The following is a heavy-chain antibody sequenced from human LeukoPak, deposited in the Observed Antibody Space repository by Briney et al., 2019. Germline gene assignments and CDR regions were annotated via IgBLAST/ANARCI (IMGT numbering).Heavy chain of an antibody. CDR3: ARDLAGQYCSSTTYCTFIRDTYFDY. V-gene: IGHV1-18*01. J-gene: IGHJ4*02. CDR2: ISAYNGNT. D-gene: IGHD2-2*02. Sequence: SVKVSCKASGYTFTSYGISWVRQAPGQGLEWMGWISAYNGNTNDAQKFQGRVTMTRDTSITTAYMELSRLRSDDTAVYYCARDLAGQYCSSTTYCTFIRDTYFDYWGQGTLVTVSS. CDR1: GYTFTSYG.